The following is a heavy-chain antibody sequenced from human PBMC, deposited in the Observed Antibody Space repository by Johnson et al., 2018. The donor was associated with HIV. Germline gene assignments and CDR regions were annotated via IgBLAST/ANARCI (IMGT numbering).Heavy chain of an antibody. Sequence: VQLVESGGGLVQPGGSLRLSCAASGFTFTNFWMSWVRQAPGKGLEWVADIKQDGSEKYYLDPVKGRFTISRDNARKSLYLQMNNLRAEDTAVYYCVRDDGSDYDAFDIWGQGTMVTVSS. CDR2: IKQDGSEK. D-gene: IGHD2-21*01. CDR1: GFTFTNFW. V-gene: IGHV3-7*05. J-gene: IGHJ3*02. CDR3: VRDDGSDYDAFDI.